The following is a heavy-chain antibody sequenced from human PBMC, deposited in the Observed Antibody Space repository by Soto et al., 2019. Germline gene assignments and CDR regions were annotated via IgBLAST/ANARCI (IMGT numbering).Heavy chain of an antibody. CDR3: ARGMYKSGWNLDL. D-gene: IGHD6-19*01. Sequence: SETLALTCPVSGGSVSSATYFWSCVLKPPGGGLEWIAYILHSGSSMYNPSLKSRVTISLSTSTTQFSLRLTSVTAADTAVYYCARGMYKSGWNLDLWGQGIVVTAPQ. J-gene: IGHJ4*02. CDR2: ILHSGSS. V-gene: IGHV4-61*01. CDR1: GGSVSSATYF.